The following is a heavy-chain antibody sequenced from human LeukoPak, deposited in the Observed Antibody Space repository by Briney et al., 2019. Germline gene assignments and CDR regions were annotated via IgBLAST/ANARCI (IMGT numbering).Heavy chain of an antibody. D-gene: IGHD3-10*01. CDR3: ARVLLWFGESYYGMDV. J-gene: IGHJ6*04. CDR1: GFTFSSYS. CDR2: ISSSSSYI. Sequence: GGSLRLSCAASGFTFSSYSMNWVRQAPGKGLEWVSSISSSSSYIYYADSVKGRFTISRDNAKNSLYLQMNSLRAEDTAVYYCARVLLWFGESYYGMDVWGKGTTVTVSP. V-gene: IGHV3-21*01.